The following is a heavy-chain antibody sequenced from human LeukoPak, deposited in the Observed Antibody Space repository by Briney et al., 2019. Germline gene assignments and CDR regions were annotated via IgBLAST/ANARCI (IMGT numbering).Heavy chain of an antibody. CDR2: IIPIFGTA. D-gene: IGHD2-2*01. CDR1: GGTFSSYA. J-gene: IGHJ6*04. Sequence: SVKVSCKASGGTFSSYAISWVRQAPGQGLEWMGGIIPIFGTANYAQKFQGRVTITADESTSTAYMELSSLRSEDTAVYYCASGIVVVPAALGGYYYYYGMDVWGKGTTVTVSS. V-gene: IGHV1-69*13. CDR3: ASGIVVVPAALGGYYYYYGMDV.